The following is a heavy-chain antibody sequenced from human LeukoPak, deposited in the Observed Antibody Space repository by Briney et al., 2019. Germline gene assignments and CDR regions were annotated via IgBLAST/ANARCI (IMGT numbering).Heavy chain of an antibody. CDR3: ARGCNDFWSAYHICGWFDP. J-gene: IGHJ5*02. CDR1: GYTFTSYD. Sequence: GASVKVSCKASGYTFTSYDINWVRQATGQGLEWMGWMNPNSGNTGYAQKFQGRVTMTRNTSISTAYMELSSLRSEDTAVYYCARGCNDFWSAYHICGWFDPSGQGTLVTVFS. CDR2: MNPNSGNT. V-gene: IGHV1-8*01. D-gene: IGHD3-3*01.